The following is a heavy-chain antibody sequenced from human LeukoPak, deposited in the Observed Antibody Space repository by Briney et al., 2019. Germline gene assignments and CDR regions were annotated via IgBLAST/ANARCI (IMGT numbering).Heavy chain of an antibody. V-gene: IGHV4-39*07. CDR3: ARVARLYGDPSYFDY. CDR1: GGSISSNSYY. CDR2: IYYSGST. D-gene: IGHD4-17*01. Sequence: SETLSLTCTVSGGSISSNSYYWGWICQPLGKELEWIGSIYYSGSTYYNPSLKSRVTISVDTSNNQFSLRLSSVTAADTAVYYCARVARLYGDPSYFDYWGQGTLVTVSS. J-gene: IGHJ4*02.